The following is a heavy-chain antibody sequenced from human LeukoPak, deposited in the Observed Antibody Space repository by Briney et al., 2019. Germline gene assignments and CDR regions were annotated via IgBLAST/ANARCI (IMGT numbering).Heavy chain of an antibody. V-gene: IGHV3-23*01. CDR1: GFTFNNFA. D-gene: IGHD1-26*01. CDR3: AKDYPITIRGVGATPLDY. J-gene: IGHJ4*02. CDR2: ISGSAGST. Sequence: GGSLRLSCAASGFTFNNFAMSWVRQAPGTGLEWVSAISGSAGSTYYADSVKGRFTISRDNSKNTLYLQMNSLRAEDTAVYYCAKDYPITIRGVGATPLDYWGQGTLVTVSS.